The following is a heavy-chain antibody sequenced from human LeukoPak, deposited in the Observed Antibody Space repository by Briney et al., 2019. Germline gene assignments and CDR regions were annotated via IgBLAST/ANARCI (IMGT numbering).Heavy chain of an antibody. Sequence: PGGSLRLSCAASGFTFSSYAMHWVRQAPGKGLEWVAVISYDGSNKYYADSVKGRFTISRDNSKNTLHLQMNSLRAEDTAVYYCARSIAAAGDFDYWGQGTLVTVSS. V-gene: IGHV3-30-3*01. CDR3: ARSIAAAGDFDY. CDR2: ISYDGSNK. J-gene: IGHJ4*02. CDR1: GFTFSSYA. D-gene: IGHD6-13*01.